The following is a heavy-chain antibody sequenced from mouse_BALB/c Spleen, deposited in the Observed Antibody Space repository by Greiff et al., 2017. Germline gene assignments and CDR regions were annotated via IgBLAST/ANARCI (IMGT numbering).Heavy chain of an antibody. J-gene: IGHJ1*01. V-gene: IGHV3-8*02. CDR1: GDSITSGY. CDR2: ISYSGST. Sequence: EVQLQQSGPSLVKPSQTLSLTCSVTGDSITSGYWNWIRKFPGNKLEYMGYISYSGSTYYNPSLKSRISITRDTSKNQYYLQLNSVTTEDTATYYCARRPLFYYGTIYWYFDVWGAGTTVTVSS. D-gene: IGHD1-1*01. CDR3: ARRPLFYYGTIYWYFDV.